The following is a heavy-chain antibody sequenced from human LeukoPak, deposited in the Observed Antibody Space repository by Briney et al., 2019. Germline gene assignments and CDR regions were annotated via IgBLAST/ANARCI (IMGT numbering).Heavy chain of an antibody. CDR1: GGSISSGGYS. J-gene: IGHJ3*02. CDR3: ARGLIAARHAFDI. CDR2: IYHSGST. Sequence: SETLSLTCAVSGGSISSGGYSWSWIRQPTGKGLEWIGYIYHSGSTYYNPSLKSRVTISVDRSKNQFSLKLSSVTAADTAVYYCARGLIAARHAFDIWGQGTMVTVSS. V-gene: IGHV4-30-2*01. D-gene: IGHD6-6*01.